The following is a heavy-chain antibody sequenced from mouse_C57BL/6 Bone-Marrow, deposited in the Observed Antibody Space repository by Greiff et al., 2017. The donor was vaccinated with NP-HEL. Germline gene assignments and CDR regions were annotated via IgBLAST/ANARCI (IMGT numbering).Heavy chain of an antibody. CDR1: GYTFTSYW. CDR2: IYPGSGST. CDR3: ARSGLRLPWYFDV. Sequence: QVQLQQSGAELVKPGASVKMSCKASGYTFTSYWITWVKQRPGQGLEWIGDIYPGSGSTNYNEKFKSKATLTVDTSSSTAYMQLSSLTSEDSAVYYCARSGLRLPWYFDVWGTGTTVTVSS. D-gene: IGHD3-1*01. V-gene: IGHV1-55*01. J-gene: IGHJ1*03.